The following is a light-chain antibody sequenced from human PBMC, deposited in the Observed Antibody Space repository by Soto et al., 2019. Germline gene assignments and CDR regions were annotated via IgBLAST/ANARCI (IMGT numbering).Light chain of an antibody. J-gene: IGKJ4*01. CDR2: KAS. CDR3: QHYKTYPLT. Sequence: DIQLTQSPSTLSASVGDRVTITCRASETISSWLAWYQQKPEKAPKLLIHKASSLESGVPSRFSGGGSGTEFTLTISSLQPDDFATYYGQHYKTYPLTFGGGTQVEIK. V-gene: IGKV1-5*03. CDR1: ETISSW.